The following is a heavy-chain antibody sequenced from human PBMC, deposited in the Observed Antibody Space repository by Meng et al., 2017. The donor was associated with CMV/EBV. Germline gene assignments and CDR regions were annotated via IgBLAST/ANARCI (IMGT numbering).Heavy chain of an antibody. V-gene: IGHV1-69*05. CDR3: ARAQAIAARPGYYYYYGMDV. CDR1: SYA. CDR2: IIPIFGTA. Sequence: SYAISWVRQAPGQGLEWMGGIIPIFGTANYAQKFQGRVTITTDESTSTAYMELSSLRSEDTAVYYCARAQAIAARPGYYYYYGMDVWGQGTTVIVSS. D-gene: IGHD6-6*01. J-gene: IGHJ6*02.